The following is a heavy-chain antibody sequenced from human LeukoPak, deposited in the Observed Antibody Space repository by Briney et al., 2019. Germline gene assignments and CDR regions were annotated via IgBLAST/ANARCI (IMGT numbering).Heavy chain of an antibody. D-gene: IGHD5-18*01. Sequence: SETLSLTCAVYGGSFSGYYWSWIRQPPGKGLEWIGEINHSGSTNYNPSLKSRVTISVDTSKNQFSLKLSSVTAADTAVYYCACVGGDTAMTHRDYYYGMDVWGQGTTVTVSS. CDR3: ACVGGDTAMTHRDYYYGMDV. J-gene: IGHJ6*02. V-gene: IGHV4-34*01. CDR1: GGSFSGYY. CDR2: INHSGST.